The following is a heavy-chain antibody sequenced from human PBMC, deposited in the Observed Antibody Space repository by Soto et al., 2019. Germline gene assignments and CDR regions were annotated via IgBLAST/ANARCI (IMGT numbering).Heavy chain of an antibody. J-gene: IGHJ5*02. CDR3: ARRGVQFWYDP. CDR2: ITNSGSTT. V-gene: IGHV3-23*01. Sequence: GGSLRLSCAASGFIFSTYTMSWVRQAPGKGLEWVSGITNSGSTTYYADSVKGRFTISRDNSKNTVYLQMNRLRVDDTAVYYCARRGVQFWYDPWGQGTLVTVSS. D-gene: IGHD3-10*01. CDR1: GFIFSTYT.